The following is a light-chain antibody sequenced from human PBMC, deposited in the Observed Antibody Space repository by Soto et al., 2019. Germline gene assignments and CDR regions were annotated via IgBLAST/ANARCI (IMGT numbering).Light chain of an antibody. CDR2: AAS. J-gene: IGKJ4*01. CDR1: QGITSW. Sequence: IRMPRSPSLVSALVGDRVTITCRPSQGITSWLAWYQHKPGRAPKLLIHAASSLESGVPSRFSGSGSGTDFTLTISSLQPEDFATYYCQQTTSFPLTFGGGTKVEIK. CDR3: QQTTSFPLT. V-gene: IGKV1-12*01.